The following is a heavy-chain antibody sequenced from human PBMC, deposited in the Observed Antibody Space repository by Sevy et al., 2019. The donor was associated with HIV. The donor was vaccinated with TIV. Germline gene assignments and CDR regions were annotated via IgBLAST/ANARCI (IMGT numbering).Heavy chain of an antibody. V-gene: IGHV3-72*01. J-gene: IGHJ4*02. CDR1: GFTFSDYY. CDR3: ASRVGMTGY. CDR2: SRNKANSYTT. Sequence: GGSLRLSCAASGFTFSDYYMDWVRQAPGKGLEWVGRSRNKANSYTTEYAASVKGRFTSSRDDSTNSLYLQMNGLKTEDTAVYYCASRVGMTGYWGQGTLVTVSS. D-gene: IGHD1-26*01.